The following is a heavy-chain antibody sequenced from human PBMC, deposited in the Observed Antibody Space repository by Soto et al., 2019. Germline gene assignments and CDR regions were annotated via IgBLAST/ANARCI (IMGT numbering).Heavy chain of an antibody. CDR1: GGSISSSSYY. CDR2: IYYSGST. Sequence: QLQLQESGPGLVKPSEALSLTCSVSGGSISSSSYYWGWIRQPPGKGLEWIGSIYYSGSTYYNPSLKSRVTISIDKSKNQFSLKHSCLTAADTAVYYCARLEGLATISYYFDFWGQGTLVTVSS. J-gene: IGHJ4*02. CDR3: ARLEGLATISYYFDF. V-gene: IGHV4-39*01. D-gene: IGHD3-9*01.